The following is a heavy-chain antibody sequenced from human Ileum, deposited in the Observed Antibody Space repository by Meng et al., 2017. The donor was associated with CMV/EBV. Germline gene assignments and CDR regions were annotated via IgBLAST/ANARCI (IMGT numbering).Heavy chain of an antibody. D-gene: IGHD3-10*01. V-gene: IGHV4-4*07. CDR3: ARNYGSGNWNFFHY. CDR1: GGSISNYY. Sequence: QVQLKESGPGRVKHSETLSLTCYVSGGSISNYYWSWIRQPAGKGLEWIAHIYTSGTTNYNPSLKSRVTMSVDTSRNQFSLKLTSVTAADTAVYYCARNYGSGNWNFFHYWGQGTLVTVSS. CDR2: IYTSGTT. J-gene: IGHJ4*02.